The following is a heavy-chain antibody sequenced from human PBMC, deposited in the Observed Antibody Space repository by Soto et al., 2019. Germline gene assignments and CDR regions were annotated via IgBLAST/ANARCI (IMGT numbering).Heavy chain of an antibody. CDR3: ARTRRNYYMDV. CDR2: INWNGGST. J-gene: IGHJ6*03. CDR1: GFTFDDYG. Sequence: PGGSLRLSCAASGFTFDDYGMSWVRQAPGKGLEWVYGINWNGGSTGYADSVKGRFTISRDNAKNSLYLQMNSLRAEDTALYHCARTRRNYYMDVWGKGTTVTVSS. V-gene: IGHV3-20*01.